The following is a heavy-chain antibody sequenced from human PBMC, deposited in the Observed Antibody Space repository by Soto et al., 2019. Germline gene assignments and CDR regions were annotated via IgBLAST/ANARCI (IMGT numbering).Heavy chain of an antibody. CDR3: AAYCYTMTCTHFHGYS. Sequence: GGSLRLSCAVSGFRFRDYWMSWVRQAPGKGLEWVANIKQDESDKYYVDSVKGRFTISRDNAKNALYLQMNSLRVEDTAVYYCAAYCYTMTCTHFHGYSWGQGTQVTVSS. D-gene: IGHD3-16*02. CDR1: GFRFRDYW. V-gene: IGHV3-7*03. J-gene: IGHJ5*02. CDR2: IKQDESDK.